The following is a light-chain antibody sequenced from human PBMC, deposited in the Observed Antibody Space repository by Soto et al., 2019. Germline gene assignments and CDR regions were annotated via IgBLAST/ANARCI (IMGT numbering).Light chain of an antibody. J-gene: IGKJ2*01. CDR1: QSISNW. CDR2: KAS. Sequence: DVQMTQSPSALSASVGDRVTITCRASQSISNWLAWYQQKPGKAPKLLIYKASSLQGGVPSRFSGSGSGTDFTLTISSLQPDDFAAYYCQQYNVYPYTFGQGTKLEIK. V-gene: IGKV1-5*03. CDR3: QQYNVYPYT.